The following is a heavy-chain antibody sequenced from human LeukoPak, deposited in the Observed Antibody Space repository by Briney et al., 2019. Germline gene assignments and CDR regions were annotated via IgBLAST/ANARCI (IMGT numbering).Heavy chain of an antibody. CDR3: ARVSSSWYFYYYGMDV. CDR1: GGSISSYY. J-gene: IGHJ6*04. V-gene: IGHV4-59*01. D-gene: IGHD6-13*01. CDR2: IYYSGST. Sequence: SETLSLTCTVSGGSISSYYWSWIRQPPGKGLEWIGYIYYSGSTNYNPSLKSRVTISVDTSKNQFSLKLSSVTAADTAVYYCARVSSSWYFYYYGMDVWAKGPRSPSPQ.